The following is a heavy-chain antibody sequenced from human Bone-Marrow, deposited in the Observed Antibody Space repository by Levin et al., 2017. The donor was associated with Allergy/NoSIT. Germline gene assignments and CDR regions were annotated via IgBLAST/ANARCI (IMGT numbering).Heavy chain of an antibody. CDR3: ATEGVRLRFLDNLDWFGP. J-gene: IGHJ5*02. CDR2: INNDGTT. CDR1: GFTVRDNY. D-gene: IGHD3-3*01. Sequence: GESLKISCAASGFTVRDNYMNWVRQAPGKGLEWVSVINNDGTTNYADSVKGRVIISRDTSKNTVDLQMNSLRAEASAVYYCATEGVRLRFLDNLDWFGPWGQGTRVTVSS. V-gene: IGHV3-53*01.